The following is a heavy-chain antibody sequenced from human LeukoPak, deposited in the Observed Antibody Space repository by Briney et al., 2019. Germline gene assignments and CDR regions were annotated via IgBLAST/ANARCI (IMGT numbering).Heavy chain of an antibody. CDR3: ARIGYYDSSGYCY. CDR2: ISSSSSYI. Sequence: ETLSLTCAVYGGSFSGYYWSWVRQAPGKGLEWVSSISSSSSYIYYADSVKGRFTISRDNAKNSLYLQMNSLRAEDTAVYYCARIGYYDSSGYCYWGQGTLVTVSS. J-gene: IGHJ4*02. D-gene: IGHD3-22*01. V-gene: IGHV3-21*01. CDR1: GGSFSGYY.